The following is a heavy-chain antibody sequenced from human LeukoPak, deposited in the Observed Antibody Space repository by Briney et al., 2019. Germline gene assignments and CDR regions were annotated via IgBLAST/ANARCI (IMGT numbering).Heavy chain of an antibody. J-gene: IGHJ6*03. V-gene: IGHV3-7*01. CDR3: ARTYSYGHYYYYYMDV. CDR1: GFIFSSYW. Sequence: QPGGSLRLSCAASGFIFSSYWMNWVRQAPGKGLEWVANIKQDGSEKYYVDSVKGRFTISRDNAKNSLYLQMNSLRAEDTAVYYCARTYSYGHYYYYYMDVWGKGTTVTVSS. D-gene: IGHD5-18*01. CDR2: IKQDGSEK.